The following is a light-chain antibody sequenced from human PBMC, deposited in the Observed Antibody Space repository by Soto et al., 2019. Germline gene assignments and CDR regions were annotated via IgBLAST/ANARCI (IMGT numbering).Light chain of an antibody. V-gene: IGKV3-20*01. CDR2: GAS. CDR1: QSVSFNY. J-gene: IGKJ1*01. CDR3: QQYDKSPLT. Sequence: EIVLTQSPGTLSLSPGERATLSCRASQSVSFNYLAWYQQKPGQAPRLLISGASNRATGIPDRFNGSGSRTDSTLTIDRLEPEDFAVYYCQQYDKSPLTFGQGTKVDIK.